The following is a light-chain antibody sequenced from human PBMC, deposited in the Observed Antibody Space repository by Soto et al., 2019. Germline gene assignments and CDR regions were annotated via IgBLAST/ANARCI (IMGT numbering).Light chain of an antibody. CDR2: RNN. CDR3: AAWDDSLSGYVV. V-gene: IGLV1-47*01. Sequence: QSVLTQPPSASGTPGQRVTISCSGSSSNIGSNYVYWYQQLPGTAPKLLIYRNNQRPSGVPARFSGSKSGISASMAISGLRSEEEAAYYCAAWDDSLSGYVVFGGGTKLTVL. CDR1: SSNIGSNY. J-gene: IGLJ2*01.